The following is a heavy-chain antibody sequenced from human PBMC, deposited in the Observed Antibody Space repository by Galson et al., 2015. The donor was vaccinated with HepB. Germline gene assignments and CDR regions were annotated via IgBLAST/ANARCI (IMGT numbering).Heavy chain of an antibody. D-gene: IGHD2-2*01. CDR3: ARVDIVVVPAAMNYYMDV. V-gene: IGHV3-11*06. CDR2: ISSSSSYT. CDR1: GFTFSDYY. J-gene: IGHJ6*03. Sequence: SLRLSCAASGFTFSDYYMSWIRQAPGKGLEWVSYISSSSSYTNYADSVKGRFTISRDNAKNSLYLQMNSLRAEDTAVYYCARVDIVVVPAAMNYYMDVWGKGTTVTVSS.